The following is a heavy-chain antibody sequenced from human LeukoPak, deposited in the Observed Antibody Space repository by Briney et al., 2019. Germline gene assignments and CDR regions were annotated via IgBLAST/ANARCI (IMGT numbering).Heavy chain of an antibody. CDR1: GFTFNTYS. V-gene: IGHV3-30-3*01. CDR2: LSFDGDEK. J-gene: IGHJ3*02. D-gene: IGHD4-17*01. CDR3: ARNYMTTVTYDAFDI. Sequence: GGSLRLSCVASGFTFNTYSMHWVRQAPGKGLEWVAVLSFDGDEKHYADPVKGRFTISRDNSKNTLYLQMNSLRAEDTAVYYCARNYMTTVTYDAFDIWGQGTMVTVSS.